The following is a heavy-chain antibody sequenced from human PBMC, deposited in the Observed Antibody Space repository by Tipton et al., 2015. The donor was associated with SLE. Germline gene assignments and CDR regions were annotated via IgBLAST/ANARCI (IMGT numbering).Heavy chain of an antibody. D-gene: IGHD6-19*01. J-gene: IGHJ5*02. V-gene: IGHV3-30*04. CDR3: ARGEESSSGWYEAS. CDR2: ISYDGSNR. CDR1: GFTFSSYA. Sequence: SLRLSCAASGFTFSSYAMHWVRQAPGKGLEWVALISYDGSNRYYADSVKGRFTISRDNSKNTLYLQLNNLRGEDTAVYYCARGEESSSGWYEASWGQGTQVTVSS.